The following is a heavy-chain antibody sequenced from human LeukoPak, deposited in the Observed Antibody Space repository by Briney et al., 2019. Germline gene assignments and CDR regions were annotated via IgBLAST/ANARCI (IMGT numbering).Heavy chain of an antibody. D-gene: IGHD2-15*01. Sequence: PGGSLRLSCAASGFTFSTYGMHWVRQAPGKGLEWVAGISYDGSNKYYADSVKGRFTISRDNSKNTLYLQMNSLRAEDTAVYYCAKDRDKLGYCSGGSCYSSGDCGDCYVAFQDYWGQGTLVTVSS. CDR2: ISYDGSNK. V-gene: IGHV3-30*18. CDR3: AKDRDKLGYCSGGSCYSSGDCGDCYVAFQDY. J-gene: IGHJ4*02. CDR1: GFTFSTYG.